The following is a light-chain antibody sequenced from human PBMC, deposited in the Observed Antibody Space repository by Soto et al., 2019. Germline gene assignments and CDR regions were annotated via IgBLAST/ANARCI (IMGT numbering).Light chain of an antibody. J-gene: IGKJ5*01. CDR1: QSVSSSY. Sequence: EIVLTQSPGTLSLSPGERATLSCRASQSVSSSYLAWYQQRPGQAPRLLIYVASNRATGTPARFSGSGSGTDFTLTISRLEPEDFAVYYCQQYGSSPITFGQGTRLEIK. V-gene: IGKV3-20*01. CDR2: VAS. CDR3: QQYGSSPIT.